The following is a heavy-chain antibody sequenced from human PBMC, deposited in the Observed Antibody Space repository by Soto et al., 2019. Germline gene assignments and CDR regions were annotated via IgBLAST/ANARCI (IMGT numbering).Heavy chain of an antibody. Sequence: QVQLVQSGAEVKKPGSSVKVSCKASGGTFSSYTISWVRQAPGQGLEWMGRIIPILGIANYAQKFQGRVTITADKSPSKADRELSSLRSEGTAVYSGARDGGEDNWNAGRGWGQGTLVTVSS. D-gene: IGHD1-20*01. V-gene: IGHV1-69*08. CDR2: IIPILGIA. CDR3: ARDGGEDNWNAGRG. CDR1: GGTFSSYT. J-gene: IGHJ4*02.